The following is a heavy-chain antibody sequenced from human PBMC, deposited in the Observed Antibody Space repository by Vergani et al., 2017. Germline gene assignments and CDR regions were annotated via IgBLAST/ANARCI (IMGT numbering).Heavy chain of an antibody. J-gene: IGHJ6*03. CDR2: IYTSGST. CDR1: GGSISSGSYY. Sequence: QVQLQESGPGLVKPSQTLSLTCTVSGGSISSGSYYWSWIRQPAGKGLEWIGRIYTSGSTNYNPSLKSRVTISVDTSKNQFSRKLSSVTAADTAVYYCARGIKADFWSGTPYYMDVWGKGTTVTVSS. CDR3: ARGIKADFWSGTPYYMDV. V-gene: IGHV4-61*02. D-gene: IGHD3-3*01.